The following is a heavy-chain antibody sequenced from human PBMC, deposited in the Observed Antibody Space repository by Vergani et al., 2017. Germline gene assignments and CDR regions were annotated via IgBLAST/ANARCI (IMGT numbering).Heavy chain of an antibody. CDR1: GVTFCSYA. D-gene: IGHD6-6*01. V-gene: IGHV3-30-3*01. CDR2: ISYVGSNK. Sequence: MQMVESGGGLVQPGGSLRLSCASSGVTFCSYATYWGRKAPGKGLEWVAVISYVGSNKYYADSVKGRFTISRDNSKNTLYLQMNSLRAEDTAVYYCARDPIAARDYYYYYMDVWGRGTTVTVSS. J-gene: IGHJ6*03. CDR3: ARDPIAARDYYYYYMDV.